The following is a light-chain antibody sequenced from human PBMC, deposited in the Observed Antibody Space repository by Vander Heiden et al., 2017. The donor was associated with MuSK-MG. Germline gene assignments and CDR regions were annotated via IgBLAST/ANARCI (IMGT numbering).Light chain of an antibody. J-gene: IGLJ3*02. Sequence: QAGLTQPPSVSQGLRQTATLPCTWNSNNGGNQGAAWLQQHQGHPPKLLSYRNNNRPSGISERLSASRSGNTASLTITGLQPEDEADDYCSAWDSSLSAWVFGGGTKLTVL. CDR2: RNN. CDR3: SAWDSSLSAWV. CDR1: SNNGGNQG. V-gene: IGLV10-54*01.